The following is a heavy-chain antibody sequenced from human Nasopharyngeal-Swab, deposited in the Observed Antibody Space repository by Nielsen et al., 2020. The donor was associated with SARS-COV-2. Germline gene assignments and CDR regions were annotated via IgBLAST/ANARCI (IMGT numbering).Heavy chain of an antibody. J-gene: IGHJ4*02. CDR2: IKQDGSEK. Sequence: GESLKISCAASGFTFSSYWMSWVRQAPGKGLEWVANIKQDGSEKYYVDSVKGRFTISRDNAKNTLYLQMNSLRAEDTAVYYCASSGGLYWGQGTLVTVSS. CDR3: ASSGGLY. CDR1: GFTFSSYW. V-gene: IGHV3-7*01. D-gene: IGHD3-10*01.